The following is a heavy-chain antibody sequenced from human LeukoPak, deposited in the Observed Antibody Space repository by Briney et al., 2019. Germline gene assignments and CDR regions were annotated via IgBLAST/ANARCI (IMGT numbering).Heavy chain of an antibody. Sequence: SQTLSLTCTVSGGSISSGGYYWSWIRQPPGKGLEWIGYIYHSGSTYYNPSLKSRVTISVDTSKNQFSLKLSSVTAADTAVYYCASHRSYYYDSSAPRPFDYWGQGTLVTVSS. CDR3: ASHRSYYYDSSAPRPFDY. V-gene: IGHV4-30-2*01. J-gene: IGHJ4*02. D-gene: IGHD3-22*01. CDR1: GGSISSGGYY. CDR2: IYHSGST.